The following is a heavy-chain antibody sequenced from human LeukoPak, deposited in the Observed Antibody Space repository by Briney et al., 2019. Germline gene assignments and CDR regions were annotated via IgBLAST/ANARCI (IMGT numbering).Heavy chain of an antibody. Sequence: PSETLSLTCTVSGGSISSYYWSWIRQPPGKGLEWIGYIYYSGSTNYNPSLKSRVTISVDTSKNQFSLKLSSVTAADTAVYYCARGGNYYGSGNFDYWGQGTLVTVSS. D-gene: IGHD3-10*01. CDR1: GGSISSYY. CDR3: ARGGNYYGSGNFDY. V-gene: IGHV4-59*01. CDR2: IYYSGST. J-gene: IGHJ4*02.